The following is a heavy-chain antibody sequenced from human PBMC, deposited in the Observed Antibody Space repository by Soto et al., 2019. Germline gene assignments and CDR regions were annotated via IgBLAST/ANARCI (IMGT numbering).Heavy chain of an antibody. CDR1: GFTFSSYS. Sequence: GGSLRLSCAASGFTFSSYSMNWVRQAPGKGLEWVSSISSSSSYIYYADSVKGRFTISRDNAKNSLYLQMNSLRAEDTAVYYCARDGEYYDILTGSETPPFDYWGQGTLVTVSS. CDR2: ISSSSSYI. V-gene: IGHV3-21*01. J-gene: IGHJ4*02. D-gene: IGHD3-9*01. CDR3: ARDGEYYDILTGSETPPFDY.